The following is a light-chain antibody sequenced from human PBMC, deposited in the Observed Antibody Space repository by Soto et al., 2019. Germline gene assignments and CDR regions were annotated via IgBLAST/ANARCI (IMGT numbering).Light chain of an antibody. CDR1: QSAGNF. Sequence: EIVMTQSPATLSVSPGETASLSSRASQSAGNFLAWYQQKPGQAPRLLIYDASKRATGIPARFSGSGFGTDFTLTISRLEPEDFAVYYCQQYGSSPPDFGGGTKVDIK. CDR3: QQYGSSPPD. CDR2: DAS. V-gene: IGKV3-20*01. J-gene: IGKJ4*01.